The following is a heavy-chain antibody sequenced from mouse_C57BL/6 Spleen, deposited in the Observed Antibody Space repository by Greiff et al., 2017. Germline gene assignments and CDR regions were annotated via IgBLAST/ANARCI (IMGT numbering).Heavy chain of an antibody. CDR3: ARDYSNSYWYFDV. V-gene: IGHV5-17*01. J-gene: IGHJ1*03. D-gene: IGHD2-5*01. CDR1: GFTFSDYG. CDR2: ISSGSSTI. Sequence: EVQLVESGGGLVKPGGSLKLSCAASGFTFSDYGMHWVRQAPEKGLEWVAYISSGSSTIYYADTVKGRFTISRDNAKNTLFLQMTSLRSEDTAMYYCARDYSNSYWYFDVWGTGTTVTVSS.